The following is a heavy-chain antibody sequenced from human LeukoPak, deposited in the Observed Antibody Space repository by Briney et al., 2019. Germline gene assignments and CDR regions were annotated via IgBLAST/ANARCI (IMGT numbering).Heavy chain of an antibody. D-gene: IGHD3-10*01. CDR2: IYYSGST. CDR1: AGSISSYY. V-gene: IGHV4-59*01. CDR3: ARQAPQGFGESSADY. Sequence: SSETLSLTCTVTAGSISSYYWGWIRQPPGKGLEWIGYIYYSGSTNYNPSLKSRVTISVDTSNNQFSLKLSSVSAAETAVYYRARQAPQGFGESSADYWGQGTLVTVSS. J-gene: IGHJ4*02.